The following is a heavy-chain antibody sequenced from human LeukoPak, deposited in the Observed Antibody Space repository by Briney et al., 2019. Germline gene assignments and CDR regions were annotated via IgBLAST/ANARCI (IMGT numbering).Heavy chain of an antibody. V-gene: IGHV4-34*01. CDR2: INHSGST. Sequence: SETLSLTCAVYGGSFSGYYWSWIRQPPGKGLEWIGEINHSGSTNYNPSLKSRVTISVDTSKNQFSLKLSSVTAADTAVYYCASSPGTTVANWLDPWGQGTLVTVSS. CDR1: GGSFSGYY. D-gene: IGHD1-7*01. CDR3: ASSPGTTVANWLDP. J-gene: IGHJ5*02.